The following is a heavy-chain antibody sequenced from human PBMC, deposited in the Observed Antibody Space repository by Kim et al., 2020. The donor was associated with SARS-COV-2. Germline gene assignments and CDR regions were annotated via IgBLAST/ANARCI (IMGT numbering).Heavy chain of an antibody. CDR3: ARDPWGGGSSFTDYYYYYGMDV. CDR1: GGSISSYY. J-gene: IGHJ6*02. D-gene: IGHD6-13*01. V-gene: IGHV4-4*07. CDR2: IYTSGST. Sequence: SETLSLTCTVSGGSISSYYWSWIRQPAGKGLEWIGRIYTSGSTNYNPSLKSRVTMSVDTSKNQFSLKLSSVTAADTAVYYCARDPWGGGSSFTDYYYYYGMDVWGQGTTVTVSS.